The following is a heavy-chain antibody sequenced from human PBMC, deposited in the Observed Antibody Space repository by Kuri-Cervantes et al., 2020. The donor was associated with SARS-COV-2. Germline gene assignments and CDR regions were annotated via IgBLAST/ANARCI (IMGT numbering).Heavy chain of an antibody. J-gene: IGHJ6*02. CDR2: INPNSGGT. CDR1: GYTFTGYY. Sequence: ASVKVSCKASGYTFTGYYMHWVRQAPGQGLEWMGWINPNSGGTNYAQKFQGRVIMTRDTSISTAYMELSRLRSDDTAVYYCARDKLERDGDRRYYYYYGMDVWGQGTTVTVSS. D-gene: IGHD1-1*01. CDR3: ARDKLERDGDRRYYYYYGMDV. V-gene: IGHV1-2*02.